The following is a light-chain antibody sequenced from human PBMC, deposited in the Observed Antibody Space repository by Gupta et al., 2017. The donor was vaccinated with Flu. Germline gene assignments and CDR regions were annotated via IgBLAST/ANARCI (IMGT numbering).Light chain of an antibody. Sequence: LACSASHSVSSSLACYQQKPGQAPRIRIYGASHSASGIPDTFSGGGSGTGFTLTISRLVPEDFAVYYCQQCGGSLPWTFGQGTRVEFK. V-gene: IGKV3-20*01. CDR1: HSVSSS. CDR2: GAS. J-gene: IGKJ1*01. CDR3: QQCGGSLPWT.